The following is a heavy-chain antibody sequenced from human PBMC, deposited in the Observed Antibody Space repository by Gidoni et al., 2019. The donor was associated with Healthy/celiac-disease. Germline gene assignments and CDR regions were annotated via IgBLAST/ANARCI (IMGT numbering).Heavy chain of an antibody. D-gene: IGHD1-1*01. CDR3: ARDESDEGYNQFDY. Sequence: EVQLVESGGGLVKPGGSLRLSCAASGFTFSSYSMNWVRQAPGKGLEWVSSISSSSSYIYYADSVKGRFTISRDNAKNSLYLQMNSLRAEDTAVYYCARDESDEGYNQFDYWGQGTLVTVSS. J-gene: IGHJ4*02. CDR1: GFTFSSYS. V-gene: IGHV3-21*01. CDR2: ISSSSSYI.